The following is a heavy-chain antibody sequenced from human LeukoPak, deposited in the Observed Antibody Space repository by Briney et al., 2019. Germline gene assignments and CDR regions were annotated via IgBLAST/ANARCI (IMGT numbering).Heavy chain of an antibody. CDR3: ARGDDSGYYDYFDY. CDR2: IYTGGNT. V-gene: IGHV3-53*01. Sequence: GGSLRLSCAASGFTVDSNYLSWVRQAPGKGLEWVSTIYTGGNTYYAASVKGRFTISRDFSKNTVFLHMNSLRAEDTAMYYGARGDDSGYYDYFDYWGQGALVTVSP. J-gene: IGHJ4*02. CDR1: GFTVDSNY. D-gene: IGHD3-22*01.